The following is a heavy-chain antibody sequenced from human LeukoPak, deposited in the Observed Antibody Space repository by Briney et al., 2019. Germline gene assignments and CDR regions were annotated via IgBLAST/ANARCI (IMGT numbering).Heavy chain of an antibody. CDR1: GYTFTSYG. CDR3: ARGMGFGELLRWFDP. D-gene: IGHD3-10*01. J-gene: IGHJ5*02. CDR2: ISAYNGNT. V-gene: IGHV1-18*01. Sequence: ASAKVSCKASGYTFTSYGISWVRQAPGQGLEWMGWISAYNGNTNYAQKLQGRVTMTTDTSTSTAYMELRSLRSDDTAVYYCARGMGFGELLRWFDPWGQGTLVTVSS.